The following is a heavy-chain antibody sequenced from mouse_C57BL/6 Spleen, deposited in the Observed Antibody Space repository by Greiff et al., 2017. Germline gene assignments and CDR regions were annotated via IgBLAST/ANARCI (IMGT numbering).Heavy chain of an antibody. CDR3: ARSDGSYYFDY. CDR2: IYPGSGNT. Sequence: QVQLQQSGPELVKPGASVKISCKASGYSFTSYYIHWVKQRPGQGLEWIGWIYPGSGNTKYNEKFKGKATLTADTSSSTAYMQLSSLTSEDSAVYYCARSDGSYYFDYWGQGTTLTVSS. CDR1: GYSFTSYY. V-gene: IGHV1-66*01. J-gene: IGHJ2*01. D-gene: IGHD1-1*01.